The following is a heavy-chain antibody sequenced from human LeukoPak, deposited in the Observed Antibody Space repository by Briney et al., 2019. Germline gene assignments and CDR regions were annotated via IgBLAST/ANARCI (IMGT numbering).Heavy chain of an antibody. Sequence: GRSLRLSCAASGFTFSSYAMHWVRQAPGKGLELVAVISYDGSNKYYADSVKGRFTISRDNSKNTLYLQMNSLRAEDTAVYYCASPYYYDSSGYPGYWGQRTLVTVSS. J-gene: IGHJ4*02. CDR3: ASPYYYDSSGYPGY. D-gene: IGHD3-22*01. CDR1: GFTFSSYA. V-gene: IGHV3-30*01. CDR2: ISYDGSNK.